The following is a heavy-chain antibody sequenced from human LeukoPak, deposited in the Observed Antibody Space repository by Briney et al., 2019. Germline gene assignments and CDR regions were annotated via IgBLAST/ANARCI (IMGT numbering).Heavy chain of an antibody. J-gene: IGHJ4*02. CDR3: ARFNYYDTDGYFDY. CDR1: GGSISSTTYY. Sequence: PSETLSLTCTVSGGSISSTTYYWVWIRQPPGKGLEWIGSIYYGGSTYYNPSLRSRVTTSVDTSKNQFSLNLTPVTAADTAVFYCARFNYYDTDGYFDYWGQGTLVTVSS. D-gene: IGHD3-22*01. V-gene: IGHV4-39*01. CDR2: IYYGGST.